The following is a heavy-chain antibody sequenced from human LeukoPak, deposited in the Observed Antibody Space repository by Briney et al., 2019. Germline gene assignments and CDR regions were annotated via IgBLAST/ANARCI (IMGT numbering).Heavy chain of an antibody. CDR1: GFTFSDYY. D-gene: IGHD2-2*01. J-gene: IGHJ6*03. Sequence: GGSLRLSCAASGFTFSDYYMTWIRQVPGKGLEWVSYISISDNTISYGESVKGRFTISRDNAKNALYLQMNSLRAEDTAVYYCARGSCSSTSCYAGWLYYYYYYMDVWGKGTTVTISS. CDR2: ISISDNTI. V-gene: IGHV3-11*04. CDR3: ARGSCSSTSCYAGWLYYYYYYMDV.